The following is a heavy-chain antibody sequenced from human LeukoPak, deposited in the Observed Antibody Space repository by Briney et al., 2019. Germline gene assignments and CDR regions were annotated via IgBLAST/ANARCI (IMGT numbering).Heavy chain of an antibody. CDR2: IYHSGST. Sequence: SETLSLTCTVSGGSISSYYWGWIRQPPGKGLEWIGSIYHSGSTYYNPSLKSRVTISVDTSKNQFSLKLSSVTAADTAVYYCARDRISVADPPNWFDPWGQGTLVTVSS. CDR1: GGSISSYY. J-gene: IGHJ5*02. V-gene: IGHV4-38-2*02. CDR3: ARDRISVADPPNWFDP. D-gene: IGHD6-19*01.